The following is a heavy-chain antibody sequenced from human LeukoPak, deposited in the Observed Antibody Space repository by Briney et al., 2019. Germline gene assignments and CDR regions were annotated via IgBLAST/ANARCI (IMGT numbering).Heavy chain of an antibody. J-gene: IGHJ4*02. CDR1: GFTFSSYE. CDR3: ARVGYSGSYYVFDY. V-gene: IGHV3-48*03. D-gene: IGHD1-26*01. Sequence: GGSLRLSCAASGFTFSSYEMNWVRQAPGKGLEWVSYIDSSGSNIHYADSVKGRFTISRDNAKNSLYLQMNSLRAEDTAVYYCARVGYSGSYYVFDYWGQGTLVTVSS. CDR2: IDSSGSNI.